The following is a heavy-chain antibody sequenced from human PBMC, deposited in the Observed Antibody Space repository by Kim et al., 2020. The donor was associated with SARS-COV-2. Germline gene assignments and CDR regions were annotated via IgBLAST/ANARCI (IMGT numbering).Heavy chain of an antibody. Sequence: GGSLRLSCAASGFTFSSYAMHWVRQAPGKGLEWVAVISYDGSNKYYADSVKGRFTISRDNSKNTLYLQMNSLRAEDTAVYYCARSYGGSYSGWFDPWGQG. D-gene: IGHD1-26*01. CDR1: GFTFSSYA. CDR3: ARSYGGSYSGWFDP. V-gene: IGHV3-30*04. J-gene: IGHJ5*02. CDR2: ISYDGSNK.